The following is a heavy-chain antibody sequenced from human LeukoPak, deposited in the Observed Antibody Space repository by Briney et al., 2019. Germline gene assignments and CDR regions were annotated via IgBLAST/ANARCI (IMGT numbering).Heavy chain of an antibody. D-gene: IGHD3-22*01. V-gene: IGHV3-64D*08. CDR1: GFNFNNYA. J-gene: IGHJ3*02. CDR3: GLAAYYYDSSGSDDAFDI. CDR2: ISSNGGST. Sequence: AGGSVRLSCSASGFNFNNYAMNWVSQAPGKGLEYVSAISSNGGSTYYADSVKGRCTISRDNSKNTLYLQMSSLRAEDTAVYYCGLAAYYYDSSGSDDAFDIWGQGKMVIVSS.